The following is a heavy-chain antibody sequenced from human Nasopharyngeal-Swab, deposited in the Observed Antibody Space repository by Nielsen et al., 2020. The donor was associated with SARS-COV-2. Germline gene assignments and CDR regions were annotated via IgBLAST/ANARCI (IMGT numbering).Heavy chain of an antibody. CDR3: ARDPTPLNYYYYYYMDV. V-gene: IGHV4-30-4*01. J-gene: IGHJ6*03. Sequence: WIRQPPGKGLEWIGYIYYSGSTYYNPSLKSRVTISVDTSKNQFSLKLSSATAADTAVYYCARDPTPLNYYYYYYMDVWGKGTTVTVSS. CDR2: IYYSGST.